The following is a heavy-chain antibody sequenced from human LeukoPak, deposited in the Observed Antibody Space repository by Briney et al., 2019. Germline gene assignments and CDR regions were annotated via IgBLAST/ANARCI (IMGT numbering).Heavy chain of an antibody. V-gene: IGHV1-18*01. CDR2: ISAYNGNT. J-gene: IGHJ6*02. CDR3: ARVRSSSSPDYYYYYGLDV. Sequence: ASVKVSCKASGYTFSNYHIGWVRQAPGQGLEWMGWISAYNGNTKYAQNLQGRVTMTTDTSTSTAYMELRSLRPDDTAVYYCARVRSSSSPDYYYYYGLDVWGQGTTVTVSS. D-gene: IGHD6-6*01. CDR1: GYTFSNYH.